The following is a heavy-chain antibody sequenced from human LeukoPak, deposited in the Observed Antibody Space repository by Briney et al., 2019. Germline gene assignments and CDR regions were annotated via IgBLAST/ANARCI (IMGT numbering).Heavy chain of an antibody. CDR1: GYTFTSYG. V-gene: IGHV1-18*01. Sequence: ASVKVSCKASGYTFTSYGISWVRQAPGQGLEWMGWISAYNGNTNYAQKLQGRVTMTTDTSTSTAYMELRSLRSDDTAVYYCARSRAKGGYCSGGSCSGFDYWGQGTQVTVSS. CDR3: ARSRAKGGYCSGGSCSGFDY. D-gene: IGHD2-15*01. J-gene: IGHJ4*02. CDR2: ISAYNGNT.